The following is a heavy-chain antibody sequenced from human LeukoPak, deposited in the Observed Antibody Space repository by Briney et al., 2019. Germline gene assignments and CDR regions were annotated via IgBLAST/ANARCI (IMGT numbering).Heavy chain of an antibody. V-gene: IGHV3-30-3*01. CDR2: ISYDGSNK. Sequence: GGSLRLSCAASGFTFSSYAMHWVRQAPGEGLEWVAVISYDGSNKYYADSVKGRFTISRDNSKNTLYLQMNSLRAEDTAVYYCARVRKGGSSVDYWGQGTLVTVSS. J-gene: IGHJ4*02. D-gene: IGHD1-26*01. CDR3: ARVRKGGSSVDY. CDR1: GFTFSSYA.